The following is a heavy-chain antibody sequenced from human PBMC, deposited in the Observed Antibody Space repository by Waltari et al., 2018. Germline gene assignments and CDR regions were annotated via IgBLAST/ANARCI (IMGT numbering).Heavy chain of an antibody. Sequence: EVQLVASGGGLVKPGGSMRLSWTASGFPFSRYRINWVGQAPGKGLEWVSSMSSSSSYIYYADSVKGRFTISRDNAKNSLYLQMNSLRAEDTAVYYCATTVGTHDAFDIWGQGTMVTVSS. CDR2: MSSSSSYI. CDR3: ATTVGTHDAFDI. D-gene: IGHD4-17*01. V-gene: IGHV3-21*01. CDR1: GFPFSRYR. J-gene: IGHJ3*02.